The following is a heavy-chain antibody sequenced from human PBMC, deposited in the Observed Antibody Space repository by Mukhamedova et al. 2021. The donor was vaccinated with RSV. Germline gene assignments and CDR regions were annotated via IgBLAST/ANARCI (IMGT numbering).Heavy chain of an antibody. Sequence: GNTYYNPSLKSRVTISVDTSKNQFSLKLSSVTAADTAVYYCARDGLWGIYSSTWYGGAFDIWGQGTKVTVSS. CDR2: GNT. V-gene: IGHV4-39*07. CDR3: ARDGLWGIYSSTWYGGAFDI. D-gene: IGHD6-13*01. J-gene: IGHJ3*02.